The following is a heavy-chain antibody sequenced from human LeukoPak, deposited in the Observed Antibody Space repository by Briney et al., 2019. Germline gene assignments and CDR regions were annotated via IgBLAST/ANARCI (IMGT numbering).Heavy chain of an antibody. CDR1: GYTFTSYY. D-gene: IGHD3-22*01. J-gene: IGHJ4*02. CDR3: ARAPRQQDITMIVVVIGFDY. V-gene: IGHV1-46*01. Sequence: ASVKVSCKASGYTFTSYYMHWVRQAPGQGLEWMGIINPSGGSTSYAQKFQGRVTMTRDMSTSTVYMELSSLRSEDTAVYYCARAPRQQDITMIVVVIGFDYWGQGTLVTVSS. CDR2: INPSGGST.